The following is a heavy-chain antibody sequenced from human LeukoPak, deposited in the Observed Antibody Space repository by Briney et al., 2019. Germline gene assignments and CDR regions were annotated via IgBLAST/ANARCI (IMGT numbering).Heavy chain of an antibody. Sequence: GESLKISCKGSGYSFTSYWIGWVRQMPGKGLEWMGIIYPGDSDTRYSPSFQGQVTISADKSISTAYLQWSSLKASDTAMYCCASLTSTTDDAFDIWGQGTMVTVSS. CDR1: GYSFTSYW. J-gene: IGHJ3*02. CDR3: ASLTSTTDDAFDI. V-gene: IGHV5-51*01. D-gene: IGHD4-11*01. CDR2: IYPGDSDT.